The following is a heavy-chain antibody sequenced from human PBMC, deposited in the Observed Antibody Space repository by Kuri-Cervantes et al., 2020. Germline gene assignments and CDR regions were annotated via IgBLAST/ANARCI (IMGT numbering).Heavy chain of an antibody. Sequence: GSLRLSCAVYGGSFSGYYWSWIRQPPGKGLEWIGEINHSGSTNYNPSLKSRVTISVDTSKNQFSLKLSSVTAADTAVYYCARASLTGPHFDYWGQGTPVTVSS. J-gene: IGHJ4*02. V-gene: IGHV4-34*01. CDR2: INHSGST. CDR1: GGSFSGYY. D-gene: IGHD7-27*01. CDR3: ARASLTGPHFDY.